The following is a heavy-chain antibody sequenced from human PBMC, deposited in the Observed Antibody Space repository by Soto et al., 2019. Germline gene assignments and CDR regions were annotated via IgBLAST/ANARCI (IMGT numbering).Heavy chain of an antibody. CDR2: IIPIFGTA. D-gene: IGHD5-12*01. V-gene: IGHV1-69*01. CDR3: AKDRRRDGYKGNWYFDL. CDR1: GGTFSSYA. Sequence: QVQLVQSGAEVKKPGSSVTVSCKASGGTFSSYAISWVRQAPGPGLEWMGGIIPIFGTANYAQKFQGRVTITADESTSTAYMELRSLRSEDTAVYYCAKDRRRDGYKGNWYFDLWVRGTLVTVSS. J-gene: IGHJ2*01.